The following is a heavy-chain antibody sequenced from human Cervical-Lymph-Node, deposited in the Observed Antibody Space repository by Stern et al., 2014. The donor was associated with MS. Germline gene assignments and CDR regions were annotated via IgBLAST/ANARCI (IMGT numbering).Heavy chain of an antibody. V-gene: IGHV1-69*09. CDR3: ARGIVTNRPASTLHNLFDP. CDR1: GGKFSSSFA. D-gene: IGHD4-17*01. Sequence: MQLVESGAEVKKPGSSVNVSCQASGGKFSSSFAVSWVRQAPGQGLEWMGRIIPIIGLANYAQKFETRLTITADRSTSTVYMALSSLTSDDTALYYCARGIVTNRPASTLHNLFDPWGQGTLVTVSS. J-gene: IGHJ5*02. CDR2: IIPIIGLA.